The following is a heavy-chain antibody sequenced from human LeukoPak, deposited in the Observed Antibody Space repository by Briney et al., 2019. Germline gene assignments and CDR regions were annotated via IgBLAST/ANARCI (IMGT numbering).Heavy chain of an antibody. Sequence: PSETLSLTCTVSGGSVSSGSYYWGWIRQPPGKGLEWIGYIYYSGSTYYNPYLNSRVTISVDTSKTQFSLKLSSVTAADTAVYYCAREGLYGDYVWSLDYWGQGTLVTVSS. CDR1: GGSVSSGSYY. CDR3: AREGLYGDYVWSLDY. J-gene: IGHJ4*02. CDR2: IYYSGST. V-gene: IGHV4-61*01. D-gene: IGHD4-17*01.